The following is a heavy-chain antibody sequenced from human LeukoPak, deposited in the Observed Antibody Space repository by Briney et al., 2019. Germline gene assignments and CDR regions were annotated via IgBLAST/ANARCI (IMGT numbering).Heavy chain of an antibody. D-gene: IGHD3-9*01. CDR2: IFQDGNDK. CDR3: ARVRYFDWLGPFDY. CDR1: KFTFSSYC. J-gene: IGHJ4*02. Sequence: GGSLRLSCAASKFTFSSYCMSWVRQAPGKGLEWVANIFQDGNDKYYVDSVKGRFTISRDNAKKSLYLQMNSLRAEDTAVYYCARVRYFDWLGPFDYWGQGTLVTVSS. V-gene: IGHV3-7*01.